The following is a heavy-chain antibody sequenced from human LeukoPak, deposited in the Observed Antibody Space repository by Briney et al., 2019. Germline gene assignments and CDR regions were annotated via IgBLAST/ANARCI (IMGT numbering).Heavy chain of an antibody. CDR2: IWYDGSNK. J-gene: IGHJ3*02. D-gene: IGHD5-12*01. CDR1: GFTFSSYG. CDR3: AREAIVATIRGAFDI. Sequence: GGSLRLSCAASGFTFSSYGMLWVRQAPGKGLEWVAVIWYDGSNKYYADSVKGRFTISRDNSKNTLYLQMNSLRAEDTAVYYCAREAIVATIRGAFDIWGQGTMVTVSS. V-gene: IGHV3-33*01.